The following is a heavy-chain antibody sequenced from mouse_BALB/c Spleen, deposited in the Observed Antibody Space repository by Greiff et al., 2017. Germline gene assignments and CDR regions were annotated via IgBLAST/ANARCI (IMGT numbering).Heavy chain of an antibody. J-gene: IGHJ4*01. Sequence: VQLQQSGAELVKPGASVKLSCTASGFNIKDTYMHWVKQRPEQGLEWIGRIDPANGNTKYDLKFQGKATITADTSSNTAYLQLSSLTSEDTAVYYCASGYGYDYYAMDYWGQGTSVTVSS. CDR2: IDPANGNT. CDR1: GFNIKDTY. D-gene: IGHD2-2*01. V-gene: IGHV14-3*02. CDR3: ASGYGYDYYAMDY.